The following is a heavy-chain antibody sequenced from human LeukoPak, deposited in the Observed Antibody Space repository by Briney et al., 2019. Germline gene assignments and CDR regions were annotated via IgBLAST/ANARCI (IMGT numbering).Heavy chain of an antibody. CDR3: VRDRAEGRAWVEFDP. J-gene: IGHJ5*02. CDR1: GFTVSAYA. V-gene: IGHV3-66*02. Sequence: GGSLRLSCAASGFTVSAYAMSGVRQAPGKGPEWVSLIYSDGATRYADSVQGRFTISRDNSKNTLYLQMNNRRVEDTAVYYCVRDRAEGRAWVEFDPGGQGILVTVSS. CDR2: IYSDGAT.